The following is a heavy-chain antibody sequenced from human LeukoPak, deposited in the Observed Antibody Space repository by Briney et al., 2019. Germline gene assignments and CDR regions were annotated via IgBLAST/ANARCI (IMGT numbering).Heavy chain of an antibody. CDR1: GYTFTSYD. D-gene: IGHD3-3*01. V-gene: IGHV1-8*01. J-gene: IGHJ6*03. CDR3: ARGLVGRTYYDFWSGYGAYYYYYMDV. Sequence: ASVTVSCTASGYTFTSYDINWVRQATGQGLEWMGWMNPNSGNTGYAQKFQGRVTMTRNTSISTAYMELSSPRSEDTAVYYCARGLVGRTYYDFWSGYGAYYYYYMDVWGKGTTVTVSS. CDR2: MNPNSGNT.